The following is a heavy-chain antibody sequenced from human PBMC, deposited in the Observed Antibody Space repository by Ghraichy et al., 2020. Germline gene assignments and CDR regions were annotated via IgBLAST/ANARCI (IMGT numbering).Heavy chain of an antibody. CDR2: IKQDGSEK. D-gene: IGHD3-22*01. V-gene: IGHV3-7*01. J-gene: IGHJ6*03. Sequence: GGSLRLSCAASGFTFSSYWMSWVRQAPGKGLEWVANIKQDGSEKYYVDSVKGRFTISRDNAKNSLYLQMNSLRAEDTAVYYCARDVSYDSSGYYSYYDYMDVWGKGTTVTVSS. CDR3: ARDVSYDSSGYYSYYDYMDV. CDR1: GFTFSSYW.